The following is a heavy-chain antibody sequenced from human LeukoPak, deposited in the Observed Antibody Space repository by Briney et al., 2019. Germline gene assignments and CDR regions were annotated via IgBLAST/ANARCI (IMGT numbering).Heavy chain of an antibody. CDR3: AKDDHYYDSSGLIDY. CDR2: ISGSGGST. Sequence: GGFLRLSCAASGFTFSSYAMSWVRQAPGKGLEWVSAISGSGGSTYYADSVKGRFTVSRDNSKNTLYLQMNSLRAEDTAVYYCAKDDHYYDSSGLIDYWGQGTLVTVSS. J-gene: IGHJ4*02. D-gene: IGHD3-22*01. V-gene: IGHV3-23*01. CDR1: GFTFSSYA.